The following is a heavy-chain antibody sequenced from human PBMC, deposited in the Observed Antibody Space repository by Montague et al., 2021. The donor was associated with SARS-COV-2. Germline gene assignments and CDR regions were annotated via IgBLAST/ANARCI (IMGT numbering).Heavy chain of an antibody. CDR2: ICSGGST. Sequence: SLRFSCAASGFTASSNYMSWVRQAPGKGLEWVSVICSGGSTYYADSVKGRFTISRDNSKNTLYLQMNSLRAEVTAVYYCAREVATIFGLAFDIWGQGTMVTVSS. CDR3: AREVATIFGLAFDI. CDR1: GFTASSNY. J-gene: IGHJ3*02. D-gene: IGHD5-12*01. V-gene: IGHV3-53*01.